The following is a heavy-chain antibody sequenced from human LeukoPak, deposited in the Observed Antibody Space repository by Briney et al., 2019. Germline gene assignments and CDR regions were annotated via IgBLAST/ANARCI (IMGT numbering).Heavy chain of an antibody. CDR2: LKDDGSDQ. Sequence: GGSLRLSCAASGFTFSTYWMNWVRQAPGKGLEWVANLKDDGSDQYYVESVKGRFTISRDNAKNLLYLQMNSLRGEDTAMYYCTITGGYWGQGTLVTVSS. D-gene: IGHD1-20*01. CDR3: TITGGY. CDR1: GFTFSTYW. J-gene: IGHJ4*02. V-gene: IGHV3-7*01.